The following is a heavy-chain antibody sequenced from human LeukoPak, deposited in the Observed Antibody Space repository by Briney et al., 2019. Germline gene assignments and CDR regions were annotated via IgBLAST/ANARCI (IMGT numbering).Heavy chain of an antibody. J-gene: IGHJ4*02. D-gene: IGHD3-10*01. V-gene: IGHV3-13*01. CDR1: GFTFSSSD. Sequence: PGGSLRLSCVASGFTFSSSDMHWVRQATGKGLEWVSAIGTTGDTYYPGSVKGRFTISRENARNSLYLQMNSLRVGDTAVYYCARAVPMTRGVNFYDYWGQGTLVTVSS. CDR3: ARAVPMTRGVNFYDY. CDR2: IGTTGDT.